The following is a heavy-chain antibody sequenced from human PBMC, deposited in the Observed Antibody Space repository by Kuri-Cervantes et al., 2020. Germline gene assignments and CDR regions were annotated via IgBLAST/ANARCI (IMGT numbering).Heavy chain of an antibody. Sequence: ASVKVSCKASGYTFTGYYMHWVRQAPGQGLEWMGWISAYNGNTNYSQKLQGRVTMTTDTSTSTAYMELRSLRSDDTAVYYCARGPYYYGSGSYYNGYYYYGMDVWGQGTTVTVSS. V-gene: IGHV1-18*04. CDR1: GYTFTGYY. D-gene: IGHD3-10*01. CDR3: ARGPYYYGSGSYYNGYYYYGMDV. CDR2: ISAYNGNT. J-gene: IGHJ6*02.